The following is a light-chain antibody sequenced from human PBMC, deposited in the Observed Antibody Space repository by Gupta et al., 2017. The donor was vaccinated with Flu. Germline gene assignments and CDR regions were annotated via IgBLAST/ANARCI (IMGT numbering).Light chain of an antibody. CDR3: SSDTRSSTLV. Sequence: QSALTKPATVSGSPRQAITISCTGSNCDVGGYDFVSWYQQYPGKAPQLMIYEVTNRPSGVSNRFSGSKSGNTASLTISGLQAEDEADYYCSSDTRSSTLVFGGGTKLTVL. V-gene: IGLV2-14*01. CDR1: NCDVGGYDF. J-gene: IGLJ2*01. CDR2: EVT.